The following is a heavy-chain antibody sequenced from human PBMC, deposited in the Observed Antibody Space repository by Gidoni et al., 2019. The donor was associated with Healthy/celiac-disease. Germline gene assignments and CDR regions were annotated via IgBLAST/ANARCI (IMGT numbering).Heavy chain of an antibody. Sequence: EVQLVESGGGLVQPGGSLKLSCAASGLTFSGSAMHWVRQASGKGLEWVGRIRSKANSYATAYAASVKGRFTISRDDSKNTAYLQMNSLKTEDTAVYYCTVYCSSTSCPPGYYYYYMDVWGKGTTVTVSS. CDR3: TVYCSSTSCPPGYYYYYMDV. CDR2: IRSKANSYAT. D-gene: IGHD2-2*01. J-gene: IGHJ6*03. V-gene: IGHV3-73*02. CDR1: GLTFSGSA.